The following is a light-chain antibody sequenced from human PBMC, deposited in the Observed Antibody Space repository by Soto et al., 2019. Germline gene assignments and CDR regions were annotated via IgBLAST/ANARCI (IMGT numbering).Light chain of an antibody. CDR1: SRDVGASDY. CDR2: EVN. J-gene: IGLJ1*01. V-gene: IGLV2-8*01. Sequence: QSVLTQPPSASGSPGQSVAISCTGTSRDVGASDYVSWYQQHSGKAPKLSLYEVNKRPSGVPDRFSGSKSGNTASLTVSALQADDEADYYCLSHSGSSNVLGTGTKLTVL. CDR3: LSHSGSSNV.